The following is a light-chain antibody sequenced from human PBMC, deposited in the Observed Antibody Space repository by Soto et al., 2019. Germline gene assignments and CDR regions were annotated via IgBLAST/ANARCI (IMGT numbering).Light chain of an antibody. CDR3: SSYTSSSTYV. J-gene: IGLJ1*01. Sequence: QSALAPPASVSGSPGQSITISCTGTSSDVAGYKYFSYYQQHPGNAQKLMIYEASNRPSRVSNRFSRSKSGNTASLTISGLQAEDEADYYCSSYTSSSTYVFGTGTKVTVL. CDR2: EAS. V-gene: IGLV2-14*01. CDR1: SSDVAGYKY.